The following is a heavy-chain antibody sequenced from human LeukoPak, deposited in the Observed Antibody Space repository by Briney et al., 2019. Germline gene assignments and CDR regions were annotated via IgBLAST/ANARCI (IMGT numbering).Heavy chain of an antibody. CDR2: IYHSGST. CDR1: GGSISSSSYS. D-gene: IGHD3-9*01. CDR3: ARDPFRLGHY. Sequence: SETLSLTCTVSGGSISSSSYSWSWIRQPPGKGLEWIGYIYHSGSTYYNPSLKSRVTISVDRSKNQFSLKLSSVTAADTAVYYCARDPFRLGHYWGQGTLVTVSS. J-gene: IGHJ4*02. V-gene: IGHV4-30-2*01.